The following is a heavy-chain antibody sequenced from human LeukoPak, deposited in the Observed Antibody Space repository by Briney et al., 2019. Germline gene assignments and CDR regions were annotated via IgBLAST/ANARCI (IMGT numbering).Heavy chain of an antibody. CDR2: ISGYNGET. J-gene: IGHJ6*03. CDR3: AREEGGNYYYMDV. D-gene: IGHD3-16*01. V-gene: IGHV1-18*01. Sequence: ASVKVSCKASGYTFTSYDINWVRQATGQGLEWMGWISGYNGETNYVQRFLGRVTMTIDSSTSTAYMELRSLRSDDTAVYYCAREEGGNYYYMDVWGKGTTVTVSS. CDR1: GYTFTSYD.